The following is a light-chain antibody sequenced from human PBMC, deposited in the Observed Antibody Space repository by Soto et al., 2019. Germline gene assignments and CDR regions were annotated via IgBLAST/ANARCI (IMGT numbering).Light chain of an antibody. CDR2: EGS. V-gene: IGLV2-23*03. CDR1: SSDVGSYNL. Sequence: QSALTQPASLSGSPGQSITISCTGTSSDVGSYNLVSWYQQHPGKAPKLMIYEGSKRPSGVSNRFSGSKSGNTASLTISGLQAEEEAEYSCCSYAGSSNFVIFGGGTKVTVL. J-gene: IGLJ2*01. CDR3: CSYAGSSNFVI.